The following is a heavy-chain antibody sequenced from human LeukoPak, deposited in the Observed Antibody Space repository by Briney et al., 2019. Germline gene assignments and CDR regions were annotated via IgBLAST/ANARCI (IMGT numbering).Heavy chain of an antibody. D-gene: IGHD3-16*02. J-gene: IGHJ4*02. V-gene: IGHV3-30-3*01. CDR3: ARENQDYVWGSYRSSLDY. CDR2: ISYDGSNK. Sequence: GGSLRLSCAASEFTFSSYAMHWVRQAPGKGLEWVAVISYDGSNKYYADSVKGRFTISRDNSKNTLYLQMNSLRAEDTAVYYCARENQDYVWGSYRSSLDYWGQGTLVTVSS. CDR1: EFTFSSYA.